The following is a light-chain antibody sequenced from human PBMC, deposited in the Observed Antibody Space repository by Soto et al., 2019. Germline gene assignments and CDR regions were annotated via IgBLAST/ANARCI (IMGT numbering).Light chain of an antibody. Sequence: VLTQSPGTLSLSPGERATLSCRASQSVSSNLAWYQQKPGQAPRLLIYDASTRATGIPARFSGSGSGTEFTLTISSLQSEDFVVYYCQQYNKWPSGTFGQGTKVDIK. CDR3: QQYNKWPSGT. J-gene: IGKJ1*01. CDR2: DAS. V-gene: IGKV3-15*01. CDR1: QSVSSN.